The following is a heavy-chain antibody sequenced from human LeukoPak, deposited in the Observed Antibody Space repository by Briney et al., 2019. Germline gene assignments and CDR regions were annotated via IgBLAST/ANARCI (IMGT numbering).Heavy chain of an antibody. CDR1: GFTVSSNY. D-gene: IGHD6-13*01. CDR3: ARDIRQLVRFGGNYYGMDV. Sequence: PGGSLRLSCAASGFTVSSNYMSWVRQAPGKGLEWVAVIWYDGSNKYYADSVKGRFTISRDNSKNTLYLQMNSLRAEDTAVYYCARDIRQLVRFGGNYYGMDVWGQGTTVTVSS. J-gene: IGHJ6*02. V-gene: IGHV3-33*08. CDR2: IWYDGSNK.